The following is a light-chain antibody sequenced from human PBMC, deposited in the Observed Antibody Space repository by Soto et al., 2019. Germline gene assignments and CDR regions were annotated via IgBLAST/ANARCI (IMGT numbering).Light chain of an antibody. CDR1: QDIHNY. J-gene: IGKJ1*01. V-gene: IGKV1-8*01. Sequence: AVLLTQSPSAFSASTGDRATITCRASQDIHNYLAWYQQVPGKAPKLLLYAASILQTGVPSRFSGIGSGTDFTLTIAGLQSEDFATYFCQHYYNYPWTFGQGTTVE. CDR3: QHYYNYPWT. CDR2: AAS.